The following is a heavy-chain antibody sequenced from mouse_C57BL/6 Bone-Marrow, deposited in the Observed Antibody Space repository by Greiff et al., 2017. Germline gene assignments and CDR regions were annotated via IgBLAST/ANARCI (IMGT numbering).Heavy chain of an antibody. CDR2: IRHKANGYTT. CDR1: GFTFTDYY. Sequence: EVQGVESGGGLVQPGGSLSLSCAASGFTFTDYYMSWVRQPPGKALEWLGFIRHKANGYTTEYSSSVKGRFTISRENSQSILYLQMNALCAEDSATYYGARCDGYSSWFAYWGQGTLVTVSA. CDR3: ARCDGYSSWFAY. J-gene: IGHJ3*01. D-gene: IGHD2-3*01. V-gene: IGHV7-3*01.